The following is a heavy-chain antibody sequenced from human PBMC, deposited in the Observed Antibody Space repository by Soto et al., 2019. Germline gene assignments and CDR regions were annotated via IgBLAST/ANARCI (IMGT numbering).Heavy chain of an antibody. J-gene: IGHJ4*02. CDR1: GYTFTGYY. CDR2: INPNSGGT. D-gene: IGHD3-9*01. Sequence: ASVKVSCKASGYTFTGYYMHWVRQAPGQGLEWMGWINPNSGGTNYAQKLQGRVTMTTDTSTSTAYMELRSLRSDDTAVYYCARDRYDILTGYYIPGPYFDYWGQGTLVTVSS. CDR3: ARDRYDILTGYYIPGPYFDY. V-gene: IGHV1-2*02.